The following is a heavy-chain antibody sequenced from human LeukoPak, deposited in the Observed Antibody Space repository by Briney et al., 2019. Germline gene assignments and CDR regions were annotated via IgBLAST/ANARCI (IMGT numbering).Heavy chain of an antibody. CDR3: ARKSSGWYGSRYYYYYMDV. D-gene: IGHD6-19*01. V-gene: IGHV1-18*01. CDR2: ISAYNGNT. J-gene: IGHJ6*03. Sequence: ASVKVSCKASGYTFTSYGISWVRQAPGRGLEWMGWISAYNGNTNYAQKLQGRVTMTTDTSTSTAYMELRSLRSDDTAVYYCARKSSGWYGSRYYYYYMDVWGKGTTVTVSS. CDR1: GYTFTSYG.